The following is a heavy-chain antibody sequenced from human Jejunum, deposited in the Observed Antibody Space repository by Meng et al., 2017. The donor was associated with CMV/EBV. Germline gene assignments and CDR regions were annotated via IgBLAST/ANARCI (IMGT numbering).Heavy chain of an antibody. J-gene: IGHJ6*02. CDR3: AKMGFYDYYGMDV. Sequence: SGFNFSRYGKSWVRQVPGKGLEGVSTISGSGASIYYADSVKGRFTISRDSSKNTVYLQMNSLRAEDTAVYYCAKMGFYDYYGMDVWGQGTTVTVSS. CDR1: GFNFSRYG. CDR2: ISGSGASI. V-gene: IGHV3-23*01.